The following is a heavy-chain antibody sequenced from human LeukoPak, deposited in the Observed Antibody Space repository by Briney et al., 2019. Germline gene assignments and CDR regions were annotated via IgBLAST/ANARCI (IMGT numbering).Heavy chain of an antibody. Sequence: ASVKVSCKASGYTLTTYYMHWVRQAPGQGLEWMEIINPGGGSTSYAQKFQGRVTMTTDTSTSTVYMEVSSLRSEDTAVYYCARALVSLNSRPFDYWGQGTLVTVSS. CDR2: INPGGGST. V-gene: IGHV1-46*01. D-gene: IGHD4-23*01. CDR3: ARALVSLNSRPFDY. J-gene: IGHJ4*02. CDR1: GYTLTTYY.